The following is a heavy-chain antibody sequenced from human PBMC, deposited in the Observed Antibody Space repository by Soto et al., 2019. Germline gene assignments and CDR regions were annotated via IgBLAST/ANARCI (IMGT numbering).Heavy chain of an antibody. CDR1: GVTFSSYG. J-gene: IGHJ6*03. Sequence: SMRLSCAASGVTFSSYGVYLVRQAQGKGLEWVAVIWYDGSDKYYTDSVKGRFTISRDNSKNTLYLQMNSLRAEDTAVYYCAKGHDFWSGYFSAPNSYMDVWGKGTTVTVSS. CDR3: AKGHDFWSGYFSAPNSYMDV. CDR2: IWYDGSDK. V-gene: IGHV3-33*06. D-gene: IGHD3-3*01.